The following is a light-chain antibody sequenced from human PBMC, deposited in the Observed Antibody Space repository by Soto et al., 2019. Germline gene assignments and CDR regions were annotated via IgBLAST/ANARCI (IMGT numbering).Light chain of an antibody. Sequence: DIQMTQSPSSVSASVGDRVTITCRASQGISSWLAWYQQKTGKAPKLLIYAASSLQSGVPSRFSGSGSWTYFALTISSLQPEYLATYYCQQANIFPYTFGQGTKLEIK. V-gene: IGKV1-12*01. CDR2: AAS. CDR1: QGISSW. CDR3: QQANIFPYT. J-gene: IGKJ2*01.